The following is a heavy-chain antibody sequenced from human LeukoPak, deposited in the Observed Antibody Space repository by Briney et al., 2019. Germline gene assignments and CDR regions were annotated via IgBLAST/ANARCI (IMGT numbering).Heavy chain of an antibody. CDR3: ASHYDILTDDFDY. J-gene: IGHJ4*02. Sequence: PGGSLRLSYAASGFTFSSYGMSWVRQAPGKGLEWVSAISGSGGSTYYADSVKGRFIISRDNSNNTLYLQMNSLRAEDTAVYYCASHYDILTDDFDYWGQGTLVTVSS. CDR2: ISGSGGST. V-gene: IGHV3-23*01. D-gene: IGHD3-9*01. CDR1: GFTFSSYG.